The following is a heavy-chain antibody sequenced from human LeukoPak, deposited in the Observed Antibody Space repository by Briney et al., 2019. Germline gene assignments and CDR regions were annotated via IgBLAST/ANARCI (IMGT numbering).Heavy chain of an antibody. Sequence: KPSETLSFTCAVYGGSFSGYYWSWIRQPPGKGLEWIGEINHSGSTNYNPSLKSRVTISVDTSKNQFSLKLSSVTAADTAVYYCARVGADGSGFLFDYWGQGTLVTVSS. D-gene: IGHD3-10*01. CDR1: GGSFSGYY. J-gene: IGHJ4*02. CDR3: ARVGADGSGFLFDY. V-gene: IGHV4-34*01. CDR2: INHSGST.